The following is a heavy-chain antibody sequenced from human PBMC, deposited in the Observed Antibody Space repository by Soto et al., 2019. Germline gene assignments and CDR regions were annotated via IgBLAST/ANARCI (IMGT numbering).Heavy chain of an antibody. J-gene: IGHJ4*02. Sequence: GGSLRLSCAASGFTFSSYAMSWVRQAPGKGLEWVSAISGSGGSTYYADSVKGRFTISRDNSKNTLYLQMNSLRAEDTAVYYWAKDGAVVRGGTDYWDKGTLVTVSS. CDR1: GFTFSSYA. V-gene: IGHV3-23*01. D-gene: IGHD3-10*01. CDR2: ISGSGGST. CDR3: AKDGAVVRGGTDY.